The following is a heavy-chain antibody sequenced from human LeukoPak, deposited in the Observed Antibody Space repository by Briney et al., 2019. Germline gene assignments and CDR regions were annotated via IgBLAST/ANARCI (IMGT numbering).Heavy chain of an antibody. J-gene: IGHJ4*02. D-gene: IGHD6-19*01. CDR3: AVLAVAGTGLDY. CDR1: GFTFSSYG. V-gene: IGHV3-30*02. Sequence: PGGSLRLSCAASGFTFSSYGMHWVRQAPGKGLEWVAFIRYDGSNKYYADSVKGRFTISRDNSKNTLYLQMNSLRAEDTAVYYCAVLAVAGTGLDYWGQGTLVTVSS. CDR2: IRYDGSNK.